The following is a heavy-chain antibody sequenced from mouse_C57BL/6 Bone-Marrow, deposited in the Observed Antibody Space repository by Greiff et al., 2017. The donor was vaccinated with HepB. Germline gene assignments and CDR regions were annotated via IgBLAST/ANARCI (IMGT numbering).Heavy chain of an antibody. CDR1: GFTFSDYG. CDR2: ISNLAYSI. CDR3: ARRNYGSLDY. J-gene: IGHJ2*01. D-gene: IGHD1-1*01. Sequence: EVKLVESGGGLVQPGGSLKLSCAASGFTFSDYGMAWVRQAPRKGPEWVAFISNLAYSIYYADTVTGRFTISRENAKNTLYLEMSSLRSEDTAMYYCARRNYGSLDYWGQGTTLTVSS. V-gene: IGHV5-15*01.